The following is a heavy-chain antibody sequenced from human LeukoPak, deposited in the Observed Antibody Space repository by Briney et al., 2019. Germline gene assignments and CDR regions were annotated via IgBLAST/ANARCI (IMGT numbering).Heavy chain of an antibody. J-gene: IGHJ6*02. V-gene: IGHV4-59*12. CDR1: GGSISTCY. CDR3: AREKMYYYGSGSYFPDPYGMDV. CDR2: IDYSGST. D-gene: IGHD3-10*01. Sequence: SETLSLTCTVSGGSISTCYWSWIRQSPGKGLEWIAYIDYSGSTYYNPSLKSRVTISVDMPKNQFSLKLSSVTAADTAMYYCAREKMYYYGSGSYFPDPYGMDVWGQGTTVTVSS.